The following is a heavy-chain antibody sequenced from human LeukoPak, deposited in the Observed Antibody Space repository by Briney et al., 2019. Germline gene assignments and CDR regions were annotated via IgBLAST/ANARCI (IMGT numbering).Heavy chain of an antibody. V-gene: IGHV3-30*18. D-gene: IGHD3-16*02. CDR3: AKSGSYRYHLDY. CDR1: GFTFSSYA. CDR2: ISYDGSNK. Sequence: GGSLRLSCAASGFTFSSYAMHWVRQAPGKGLEWVAVISYDGSNKYYADSVKGRFTISRDNSKNTLYLQMNSLRAEDTAVYYCAKSGSYRYHLDYWGQGTLVTVSS. J-gene: IGHJ4*02.